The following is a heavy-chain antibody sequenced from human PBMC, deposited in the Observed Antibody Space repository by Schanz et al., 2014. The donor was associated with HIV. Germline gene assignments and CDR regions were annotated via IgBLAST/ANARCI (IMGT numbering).Heavy chain of an antibody. CDR3: ARDFEGPDAFDI. CDR2: IKHDGSEK. Sequence: EVQLVESGGGLVQPGGSLRLSCAASGFTFSAYWMSWVRQAPGKGLEWVANIKHDGSEKNYVDSVKGRFTTSRDNAKNSLYLQMNSLRAEDTAVYYCARDFEGPDAFDIWGQGTMVTVSS. J-gene: IGHJ3*02. V-gene: IGHV3-7*01. CDR1: GFTFSAYW.